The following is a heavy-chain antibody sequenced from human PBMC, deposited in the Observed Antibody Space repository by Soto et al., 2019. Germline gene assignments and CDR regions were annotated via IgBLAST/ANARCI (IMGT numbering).Heavy chain of an antibody. CDR1: GYTFTNYG. J-gene: IGHJ4*02. CDR3: ARDSTNRAKFDY. D-gene: IGHD2-8*01. V-gene: IGHV1-18*01. CDR2: TSAYNGNI. Sequence: QVQVVQSGGEVKKPGASVKVPCKTSGYTFTNYGISWVRQAPGRGLEWLGWTSAYNGNINYAQKFQGRVTMTTDTSTSTVYMELRSLRSDDTAVYYCARDSTNRAKFDYWGQGTLVTVSS.